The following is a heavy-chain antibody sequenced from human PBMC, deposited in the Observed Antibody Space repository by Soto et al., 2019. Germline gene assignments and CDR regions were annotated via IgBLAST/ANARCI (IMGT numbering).Heavy chain of an antibody. CDR3: AKDFSSGWYVAWFDP. Sequence: EVQLLESGGGLVQPGGSLRLSCAASGFTFSSYAMSWVRQAPGKGLEWVSAISGSGGSTYYADSVEGRFTISRDNSKNTLYLQMNSLRAEDTAVYYCAKDFSSGWYVAWFDPWGQGTLVTVSS. CDR1: GFTFSSYA. D-gene: IGHD6-19*01. V-gene: IGHV3-23*01. J-gene: IGHJ5*02. CDR2: ISGSGGST.